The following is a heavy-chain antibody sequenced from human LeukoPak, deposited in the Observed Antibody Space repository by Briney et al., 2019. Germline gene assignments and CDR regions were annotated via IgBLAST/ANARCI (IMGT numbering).Heavy chain of an antibody. CDR1: GFTFSSYS. J-gene: IGHJ6*02. CDR3: ARAYYYDRSGYHSPYYYGMDV. V-gene: IGHV3-48*01. Sequence: PGGSLRLSCASSGFTFSSYSMNRVRQGPGKGLEWVSYISSSSGTTYYADSVKGRFTISRDNAEKSLYLQMNSLRAEDTAVYYCARAYYYDRSGYHSPYYYGMDVWGQGTTVTVFS. CDR2: ISSSSGTT. D-gene: IGHD3-22*01.